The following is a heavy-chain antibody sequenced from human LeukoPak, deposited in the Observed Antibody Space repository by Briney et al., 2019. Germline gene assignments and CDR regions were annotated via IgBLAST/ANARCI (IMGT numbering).Heavy chain of an antibody. D-gene: IGHD3-22*01. CDR3: ARRPGYYDSSRNWFDP. J-gene: IGHJ5*02. CDR2: INHSGST. CDR1: GGSFSGYY. Sequence: SETLSLTCAVYGGSFSGYYWSWIRQPPGKGLEWIGEINHSGSTNYNPSLKSRVTISVDTSKNQFSLKLSSVTAADTAVYYCARRPGYYDSSRNWFDPWGQGTLVTVSS. V-gene: IGHV4-34*01.